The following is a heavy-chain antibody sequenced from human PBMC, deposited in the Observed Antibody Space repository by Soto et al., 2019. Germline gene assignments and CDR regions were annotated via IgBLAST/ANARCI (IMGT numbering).Heavy chain of an antibody. CDR1: GGTLSNYG. CDR2: IIPVFGTA. J-gene: IGHJ6*02. D-gene: IGHD4-17*01. CDR3: ARGDATKIVVTTYYGMDV. V-gene: IGHV1-69*12. Sequence: QVQLVQSGAEVKKPGSSVKVSCKASGGTLSNYGISWVRQAPGQGLEWMGGIIPVFGTANYAQKFQGRVTITADESTTPVYMDVSSLRSDDTAVYYCARGDATKIVVTTYYGMDVWGQGTTVTVSS.